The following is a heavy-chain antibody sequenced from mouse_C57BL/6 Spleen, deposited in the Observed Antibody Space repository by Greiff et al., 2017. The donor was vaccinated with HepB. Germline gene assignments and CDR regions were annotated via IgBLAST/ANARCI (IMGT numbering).Heavy chain of an antibody. D-gene: IGHD2-1*01. CDR2: IYPGDGDT. CDR1: GYAFSSYW. Sequence: VQRVESGAELVKPGASVKISCKASGYAFSSYWMNWVKQRPGKGLEWIGQIYPGDGDTNYNGKFKGKATLTADKSSSTAYMQLSSLTSEDSAVYFCARGVIYYGNSAWFAYWGQGTLVTVSA. J-gene: IGHJ3*01. CDR3: ARGVIYYGNSAWFAY. V-gene: IGHV1-80*01.